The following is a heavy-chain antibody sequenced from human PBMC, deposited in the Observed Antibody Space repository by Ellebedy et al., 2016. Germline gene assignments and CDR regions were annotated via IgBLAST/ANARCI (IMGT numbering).Heavy chain of an antibody. V-gene: IGHV4-59*11. J-gene: IGHJ5*02. D-gene: IGHD6-19*01. CDR1: GGSIRNHY. CDR2: GYHTGIA. Sequence: SETLSLXXTVSGGSIRNHYWNWIRQTPGKGLEWIGQGYHTGIAYYNPYLKSRIAISMDTATNRFSLKLRSVTAADTAVYYCARIGASSSWFRFPPDSWGQGMLVTVSS. CDR3: ARIGASSSWFRFPPDS.